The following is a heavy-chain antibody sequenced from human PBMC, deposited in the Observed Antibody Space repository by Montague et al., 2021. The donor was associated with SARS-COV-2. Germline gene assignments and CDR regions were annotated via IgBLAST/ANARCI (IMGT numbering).Heavy chain of an antibody. D-gene: IGHD6-19*01. CDR3: ARQKNSSGWFKPDAFDI. CDR2: IYYSGST. J-gene: IGHJ3*02. V-gene: IGHV4-39*01. Sequence: SETLSLTCTVSGGSISSSSYYWGWIRQPPGKGLEWIGSIYYSGSTYYNPSLKSRVTTSVDTSKNQFSLKLSSVTAADTAVYYCARQKNSSGWFKPDAFDIWGQGTMVTVSS. CDR1: GGSISSSSYY.